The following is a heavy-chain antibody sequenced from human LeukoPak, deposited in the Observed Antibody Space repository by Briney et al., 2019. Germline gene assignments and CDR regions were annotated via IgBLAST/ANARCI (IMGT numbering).Heavy chain of an antibody. D-gene: IGHD2-21*02. CDR3: ARLAYCGGDCYFTFDY. CDR1: GFTLSDYY. CDR2: ISSSGSTI. V-gene: IGHV3-11*01. Sequence: GGSLRLSCAASGFTLSDYYMSWIRQAPGKGLEWVSYISSSGSTIYYADSVKGRFTISRDNAKNSLYLQMNSLRAEDTAVYYCARLAYCGGDCYFTFDYWGQGTLVTVSS. J-gene: IGHJ4*02.